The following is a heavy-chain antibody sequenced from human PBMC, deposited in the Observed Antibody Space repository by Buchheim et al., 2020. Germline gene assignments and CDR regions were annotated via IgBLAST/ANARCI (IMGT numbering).Heavy chain of an antibody. CDR2: INHSGST. Sequence: QVQLQQWGAGLFKPSETLSLTCAVYGGSFSGYYWSWIRQPPGKGLEWIGEINHSGSTNYNPSLKSRVTISVDTSNNQFSLKLSSVTAADTAVYYCARDSGDSSGYPTPGSLDWGQGTL. CDR3: ARDSGDSSGYPTPGSLD. D-gene: IGHD3-22*01. CDR1: GGSFSGYY. V-gene: IGHV4-34*01. J-gene: IGHJ4*02.